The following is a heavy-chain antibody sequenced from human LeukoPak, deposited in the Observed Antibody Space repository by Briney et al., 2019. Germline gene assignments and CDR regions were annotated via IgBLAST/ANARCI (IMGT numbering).Heavy chain of an antibody. J-gene: IGHJ4*02. CDR3: ARPDSTTGY. CDR1: GFSSGSSA. CDR2: ISSSGSTI. D-gene: IGHD2-2*01. Sequence: GGSLRLSCAASGFSSGSSALGWVRQAPGKGLEWVSYISSSGSTIYYADSVKGRFTISRDNAKNSLYLQMNSLRAEDTAVYYCARPDSTTGYWGQGTLVTVSS. V-gene: IGHV3-48*03.